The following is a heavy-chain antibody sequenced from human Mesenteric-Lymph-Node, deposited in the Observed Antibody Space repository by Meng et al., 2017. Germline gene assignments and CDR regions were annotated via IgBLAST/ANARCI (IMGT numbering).Heavy chain of an antibody. CDR3: ARDRTTGRYFDY. V-gene: IGHV4-30-4*08. CDR1: GGSISTSGYY. Sequence: ESGPGVVNASEALSLSCSVSGGSISTSGYYWGWIRQPPGKGLEWIGYIYSSGSTYYNPSLKSRVTISVDTSKNQFSLKLSSVTAADTAVYYCARDRTTGRYFDYWGQGTLVTVSS. CDR2: IYSSGST. D-gene: IGHD4-11*01. J-gene: IGHJ4*02.